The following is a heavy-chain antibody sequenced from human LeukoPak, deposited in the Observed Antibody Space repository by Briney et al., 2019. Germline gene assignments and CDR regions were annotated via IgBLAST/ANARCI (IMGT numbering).Heavy chain of an antibody. D-gene: IGHD4-17*01. CDR2: ISGSGGST. J-gene: IGHJ4*02. CDR3: TVNYGDDRPVY. Sequence: GGSLRLSFAASGFTFSSFAMSWVRQAPGKGLEWVSAISGSGGSTYYADSVKGGFTISRDNSKNTLYLQMNSLKTEDTAIYYCTVNYGDDRPVYWGQGTLVTVSS. CDR1: GFTFSSFA. V-gene: IGHV3-23*01.